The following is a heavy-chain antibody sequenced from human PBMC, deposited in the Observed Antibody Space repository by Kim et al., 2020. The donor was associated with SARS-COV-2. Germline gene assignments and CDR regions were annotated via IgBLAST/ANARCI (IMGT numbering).Heavy chain of an antibody. Sequence: AQRFQGRVTITADESTSTAYMELSSLRSEDTAVYYCAREGKWQLEGLLEYWGQGTLVTVSS. V-gene: IGHV1-69*01. D-gene: IGHD6-13*01. CDR3: AREGKWQLEGLLEY. J-gene: IGHJ4*02.